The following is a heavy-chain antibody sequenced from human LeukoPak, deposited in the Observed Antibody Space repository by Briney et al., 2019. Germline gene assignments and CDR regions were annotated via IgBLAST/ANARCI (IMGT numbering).Heavy chain of an antibody. CDR3: ARDVHLGRDGYSYFSTSYYFDY. Sequence: PGGSLRLSCAASGFTFSSYWMSWVRQAPGKGLEWVANIKRDGSEKYYVDSVKGRFTISRDNAKNSLYLQMNSLRAEDTAVYYCARDVHLGRDGYSYFSTSYYFDYWGQGTLVTVSS. CDR1: GFTFSSYW. V-gene: IGHV3-7*01. D-gene: IGHD5-24*01. CDR2: IKRDGSEK. J-gene: IGHJ4*02.